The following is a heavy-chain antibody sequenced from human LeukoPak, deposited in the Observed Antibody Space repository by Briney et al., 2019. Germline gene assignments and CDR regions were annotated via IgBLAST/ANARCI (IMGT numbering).Heavy chain of an antibody. CDR3: ARGDSSGYYSYGMDV. Sequence: ASVKVSCKASGYTFIGYYMHWLRQAPGQGLEWMGWTNPNSGCTDYAQKFRGRVTMTRDTSITTVYMELSRLTSDDTAVYYCARGDSSGYYSYGMDVWGQGTTVTVSS. V-gene: IGHV1-2*02. D-gene: IGHD3-22*01. CDR2: TNPNSGCT. J-gene: IGHJ6*02. CDR1: GYTFIGYY.